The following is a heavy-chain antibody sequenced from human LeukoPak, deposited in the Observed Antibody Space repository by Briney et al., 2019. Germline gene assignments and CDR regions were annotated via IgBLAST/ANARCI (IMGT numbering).Heavy chain of an antibody. CDR2: IYYTGNT. D-gene: IGHD3-10*02. CDR1: GGSTSDYY. CDR3: ARGGTLFTYFDS. Sequence: SETLSLTCSVSGGSTSDYYWNWIRQPAGQGLEWLGRIYYTGNTAYTPSLESRLTMSLDTAKNQFSLKVTSVTAADTAVYYCARGGTLFTYFDSWGQGTLVTVSS. J-gene: IGHJ4*02. V-gene: IGHV4-4*07.